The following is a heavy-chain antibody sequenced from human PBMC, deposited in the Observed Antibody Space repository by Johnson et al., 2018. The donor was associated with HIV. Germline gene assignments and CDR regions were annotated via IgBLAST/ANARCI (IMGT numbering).Heavy chain of an antibody. J-gene: IGHJ3*02. CDR3: ARGRYAFDI. CDR2: ISTSGRTI. CDR1: GFTVSSNY. V-gene: IGHV3-11*04. Sequence: QVQLVESGGGLVQPGGSLRLSCAASGFTVSSNYMSWIRQAPGRGLDWVSYISTSGRTINYADSVKGRFTISRDNAKKSLYLQMNSLRAEDTAVYYCARGRYAFDIWGQGTMVTVSS.